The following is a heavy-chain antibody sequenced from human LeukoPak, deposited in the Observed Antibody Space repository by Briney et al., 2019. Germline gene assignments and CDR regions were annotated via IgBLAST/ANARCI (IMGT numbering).Heavy chain of an antibody. Sequence: PGGSLRLSCGASGFTFDDYWMSWVRQAPGQGLEWVANINQDGSEKYYLDSAKGRFTISRDNARNSLYLQVNSLRAEDTAVYYCASTGGRDGYNYLYYWGQGTLVTVSS. D-gene: IGHD5-24*01. J-gene: IGHJ4*02. CDR3: ASTGGRDGYNYLYY. V-gene: IGHV3-7*01. CDR2: INQDGSEK. CDR1: GFTFDDYW.